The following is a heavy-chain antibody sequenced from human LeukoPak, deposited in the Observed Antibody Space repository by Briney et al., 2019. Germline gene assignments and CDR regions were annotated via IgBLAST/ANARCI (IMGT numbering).Heavy chain of an antibody. Sequence: SVKVSCKASGGTFSSYAISWVRQAPGQGLEWMGGIIPIFGTANYAQKFQGRVTITADESTSTAYMELSSLRSEDTAVYYCARDGVFDHYCYYMDVWGKGTTVTVSS. CDR2: IIPIFGTA. J-gene: IGHJ6*03. CDR3: ARDGVFDHYCYYMDV. CDR1: GGTFSSYA. D-gene: IGHD3-3*01. V-gene: IGHV1-69*13.